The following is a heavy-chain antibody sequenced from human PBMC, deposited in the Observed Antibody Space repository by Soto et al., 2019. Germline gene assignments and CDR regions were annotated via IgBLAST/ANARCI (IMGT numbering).Heavy chain of an antibody. V-gene: IGHV3-11*01. CDR3: ARTARLVDY. CDR1: GFTFSDHY. J-gene: IGHJ4*02. CDR2: ISHSGSSI. D-gene: IGHD2-21*02. Sequence: QVQLVESGGGLVKPGGSLRLSCAASGFTFSDHYMSWIRQAPGKGLELVSYISHSGSSIVYADSVKGRFTISRDNAKNSLFLQMNSLRADDTAIYYCARTARLVDYWGQGTLVTVSS.